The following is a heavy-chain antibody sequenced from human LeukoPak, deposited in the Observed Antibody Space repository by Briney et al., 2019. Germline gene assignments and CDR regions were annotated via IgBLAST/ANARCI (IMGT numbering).Heavy chain of an antibody. D-gene: IGHD2-15*01. Sequence: GGSLRLSCAASGFTFSSYSMNWVRQAPGKGLEWVSSISSSSSYIYYADSVKGRFTISRDNAKHSLYLQMNSLRAEDTAVYYCAREVDLYGMDVWGQGTTVTVSS. CDR2: ISSSSSYI. CDR1: GFTFSSYS. CDR3: AREVDLYGMDV. V-gene: IGHV3-21*01. J-gene: IGHJ6*02.